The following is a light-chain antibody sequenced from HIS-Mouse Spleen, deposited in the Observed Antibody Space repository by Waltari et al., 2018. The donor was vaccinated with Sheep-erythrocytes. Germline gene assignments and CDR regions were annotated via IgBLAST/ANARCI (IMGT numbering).Light chain of an antibody. CDR3: QQYGSSPWP. Sequence: EIVLTQSPGTLSLSPGERATLSCRASQSVSSSYLAWYQQKPGQAPRLLIYGASSRATGIPDRFSGSGSGTDFTLTISRLEPEDFAVYYCQQYGSSPWPFGKGTKVE. V-gene: IGKV3-20*01. J-gene: IGKJ1*01. CDR1: QSVSSSY. CDR2: GAS.